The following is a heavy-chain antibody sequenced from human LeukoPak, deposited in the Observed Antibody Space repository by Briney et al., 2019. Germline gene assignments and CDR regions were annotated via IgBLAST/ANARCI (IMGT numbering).Heavy chain of an antibody. J-gene: IGHJ4*02. Sequence: PSETLSLTCTVSGYSISSGYYWGWIRQPPGKGLEWIGSIYHSGSTYYNPSLKSRVTISVDTSKNQFSLKVTSVTAADTAVYYCASAYYDILGGDFDYWGQGTLVTVSS. D-gene: IGHD3-9*01. CDR3: ASAYYDILGGDFDY. CDR2: IYHSGST. CDR1: GYSISSGYY. V-gene: IGHV4-38-2*02.